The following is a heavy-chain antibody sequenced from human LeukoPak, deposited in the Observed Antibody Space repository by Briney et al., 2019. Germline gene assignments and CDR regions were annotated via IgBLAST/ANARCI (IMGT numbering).Heavy chain of an antibody. CDR2: INPNSGGT. Sequence: ASVKVSCKASGYTFTGYYMYWVRQAPGQGLEWMGWINPNSGGTNYAQKFQGRVTMTRDTSISTAYMELSRLRSDDTAVYYCARAIYSSSWYWNDYWGQGTLVTVSS. CDR1: GYTFTGYY. D-gene: IGHD6-13*01. J-gene: IGHJ4*02. V-gene: IGHV1-2*02. CDR3: ARAIYSSSWYWNDY.